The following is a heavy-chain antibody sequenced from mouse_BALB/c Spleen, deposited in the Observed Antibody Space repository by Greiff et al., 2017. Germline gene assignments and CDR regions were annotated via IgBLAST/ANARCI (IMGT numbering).Heavy chain of an antibody. CDR3: ARSSYGTGMDY. Sequence: VQLQQSGAELVKPGASVKLSCTASGFNIKDTYMHWVKQRPEQGLEWIGRIDPANGNTKYDPKFQGKATITADTSSNTAYLQLSSLTSEDTAVYYCARSSYGTGMDYWGQGTSVTVSS. CDR2: IDPANGNT. D-gene: IGHD1-2*01. V-gene: IGHV14-3*02. CDR1: GFNIKDTY. J-gene: IGHJ4*01.